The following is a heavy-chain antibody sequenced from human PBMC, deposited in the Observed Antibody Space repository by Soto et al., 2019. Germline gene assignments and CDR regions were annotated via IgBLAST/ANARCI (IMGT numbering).Heavy chain of an antibody. J-gene: IGHJ4*02. Sequence: SVKVSCKASGGTFSRYTISWVRQAPGQGLEWMGRIIPILGIANYAQKFQGRVTITADKSTSTAYMELSSLRSEDTAVYYCARDSDQSGYDSFPGYWGQGTLVTVSS. V-gene: IGHV1-69*04. CDR2: IIPILGIA. CDR1: GGTFSRYT. D-gene: IGHD5-12*01. CDR3: ARDSDQSGYDSFPGY.